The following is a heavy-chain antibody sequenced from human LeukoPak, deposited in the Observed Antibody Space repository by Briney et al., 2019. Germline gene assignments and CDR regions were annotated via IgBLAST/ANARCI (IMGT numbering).Heavy chain of an antibody. CDR2: ISSSGSTI. CDR3: ARGPLGWLQLSFDY. J-gene: IGHJ4*02. D-gene: IGHD5-24*01. CDR1: GFTFSSYE. V-gene: IGHV3-48*03. Sequence: KPGGSLRLSCAASGFTFSSYEMNWVRQAPGKGLEWVSYISSSGSTIYYADSVKGRSTISRDNAKNSLYLQMNSLRAEDTAVYYCARGPLGWLQLSFDYWGQGTLVTVSS.